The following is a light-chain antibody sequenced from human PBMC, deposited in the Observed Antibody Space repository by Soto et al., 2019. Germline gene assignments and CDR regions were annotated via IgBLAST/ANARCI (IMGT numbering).Light chain of an antibody. Sequence: QSVLTQPHSASGTPGQRVTISCSGSSSNIGTSSVHWFQQLPGTAPKLLISTTNQRPSGVPERFSGSKSGTSASLVISGLQSEDEADYYCAAWDDSLNGHVFGTGTKVTVL. CDR2: TTN. CDR1: SSNIGTSS. J-gene: IGLJ1*01. V-gene: IGLV1-44*01. CDR3: AAWDDSLNGHV.